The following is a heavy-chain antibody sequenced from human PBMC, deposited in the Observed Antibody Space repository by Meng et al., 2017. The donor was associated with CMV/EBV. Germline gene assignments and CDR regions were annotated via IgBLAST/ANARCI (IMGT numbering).Heavy chain of an antibody. Sequence: ASVKVSCKASGYTFNNFGISWVRQAPGQGLEWVGWISAQIGKTNYAQRLKGRLTMTTDSSTSTSYMEVRSLRSDDTAVYYCARVGQHYDFRSGDYRAVVMDVWGQGTTVTVSS. V-gene: IGHV1-18*01. CDR3: ARVGQHYDFRSGDYRAVVMDV. CDR2: ISAQIGKT. J-gene: IGHJ6*02. D-gene: IGHD3-3*01. CDR1: GYTFNNFG.